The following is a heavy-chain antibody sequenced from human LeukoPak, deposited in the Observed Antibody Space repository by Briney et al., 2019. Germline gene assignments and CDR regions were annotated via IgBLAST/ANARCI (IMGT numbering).Heavy chain of an antibody. CDR2: IYHSGST. D-gene: IGHD3-10*01. CDR3: ARDLIPYGSGSYYGGLFDY. Sequence: SETLSLTCAVSGYSISSGYYWGWIRQPPGKGLEWIGSIYHSGSTYYNPSLKSRVTISVDTAKNQFSLKLSFVTAADTAVYYCARDLIPYGSGSYYGGLFDYWGQGTLVTVSS. CDR1: GYSISSGYY. V-gene: IGHV4-38-2*02. J-gene: IGHJ4*02.